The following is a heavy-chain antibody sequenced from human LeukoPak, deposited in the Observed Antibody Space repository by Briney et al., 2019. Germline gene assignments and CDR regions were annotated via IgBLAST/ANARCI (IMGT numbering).Heavy chain of an antibody. CDR2: INPNSGDT. CDR1: GYTFTGYW. D-gene: IGHD3-22*01. J-gene: IGHJ6*02. V-gene: IGHV1-2*02. CDR3: ARARYYDSSGYLVPDYYFYTMDV. Sequence: GASVKVSCKASGYTFTGYWMHWVRQAPGQGLEWMGWINPNSGDTNYAQKFQGRVTMTRDTSISTAYMELSRLRSDDTAVYYCARARYYDSSGYLVPDYYFYTMDVWGQGTTVTVSS.